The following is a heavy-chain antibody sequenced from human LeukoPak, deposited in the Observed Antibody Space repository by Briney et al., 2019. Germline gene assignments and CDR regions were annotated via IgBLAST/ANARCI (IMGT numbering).Heavy chain of an antibody. CDR1: GFTFGNFG. CDR3: AREMVSSGTGYFDL. V-gene: IGHV3-23*01. D-gene: IGHD3-10*01. Sequence: PGGSLRLSCEASGFTFGNFGMTWVRQAPGKGPQWVSGITGSSTWTYYAASVKGRLTVSRDNSQNTLHLQMNSLRADDTAVYYCAREMVSSGTGYFDLWGRGTLVTVSS. J-gene: IGHJ2*01. CDR2: ITGSSTWT.